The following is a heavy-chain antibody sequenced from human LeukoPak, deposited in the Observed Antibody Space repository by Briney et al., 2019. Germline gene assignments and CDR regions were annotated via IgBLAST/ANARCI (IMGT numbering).Heavy chain of an antibody. J-gene: IGHJ4*02. D-gene: IGHD3-10*01. Sequence: GGSLRLSCAASGFTFSSYWMSWVRQAPGKGLEWVSAISGSGGSTYYADSVKGRFTISRDNSKNTLYLQMNSLRAEDTAVYYCAKAHSGSRFFDYWGRGTLVTVSS. CDR2: ISGSGGST. CDR3: AKAHSGSRFFDY. V-gene: IGHV3-23*01. CDR1: GFTFSSYW.